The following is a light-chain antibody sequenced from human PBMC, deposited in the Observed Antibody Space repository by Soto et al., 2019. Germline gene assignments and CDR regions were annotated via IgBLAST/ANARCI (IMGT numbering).Light chain of an antibody. V-gene: IGKV3-20*01. J-gene: IGKJ4*01. CDR3: QQYGSSPPLS. Sequence: EIVLTQSPATLSLSPGERATLSCRASQSVSSNYLGWYQQKPGQAPRLLIYGASSRATGIPDRFSGSGSGTDFTLTISRPEPEDFAVYYCQQYGSSPPLSFGGGTKVDIK. CDR1: QSVSSNY. CDR2: GAS.